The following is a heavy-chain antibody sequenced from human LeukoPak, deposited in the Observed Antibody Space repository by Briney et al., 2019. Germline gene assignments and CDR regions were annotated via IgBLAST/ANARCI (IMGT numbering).Heavy chain of an antibody. CDR2: TNSDGSST. V-gene: IGHV3-74*01. Sequence: GGSLRLSCAASGFTFSSYWMHWVRQTPGKGLVWVSRTNSDGSSTSYADSVKGRFNISRDNAKNKLYLQMNSLRAEDTAVYYCARGVYYDSSGYPPDFDYWGQGTLVTVSS. CDR1: GFTFSSYW. J-gene: IGHJ4*02. D-gene: IGHD3-22*01. CDR3: ARGVYYDSSGYPPDFDY.